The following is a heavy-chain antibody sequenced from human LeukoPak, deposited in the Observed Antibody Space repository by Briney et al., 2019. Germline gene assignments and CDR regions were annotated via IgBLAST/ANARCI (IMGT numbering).Heavy chain of an antibody. D-gene: IGHD6-19*01. J-gene: IGHJ4*02. CDR2: INPRGGST. Sequence: ASVTVSFTGSGYTFTIYYIHWVRQAPGQGHEWMGIINPRGGSTSYAHKFQGRGTITSDKSTSKVYMELSSHGPADPAVYYCARVTSSGCFDYWGQGALVTVSS. V-gene: IGHV1-46*01. CDR3: ARVTSSGCFDY. CDR1: GYTFTIYY.